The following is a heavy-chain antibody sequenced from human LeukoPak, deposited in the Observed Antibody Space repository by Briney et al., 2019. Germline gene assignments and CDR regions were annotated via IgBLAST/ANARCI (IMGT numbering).Heavy chain of an antibody. CDR2: ISERGSNK. V-gene: IGHV3-30*04. D-gene: IGHD6-19*01. CDR3: AKDLWASETVTGTSRLADS. Sequence: CGFTLSSYAIQCLREPPGKRLQRLASISERGSNKYYADSVKGRFTISRDNSKNTLPLQMNSLRAEDTAVYYCAKDLWASETVTGTSRLADSWGQGTLVTVSS. J-gene: IGHJ4*02. CDR1: GFTLSSYA.